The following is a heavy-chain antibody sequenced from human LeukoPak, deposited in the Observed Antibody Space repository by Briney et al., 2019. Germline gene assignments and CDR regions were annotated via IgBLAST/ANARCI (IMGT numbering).Heavy chain of an antibody. D-gene: IGHD3-22*01. J-gene: IGHJ4*02. CDR1: GGSFSGYY. Sequence: PSETLSLTCAVYGGSFSGYYWSWIRQPPGKGLEWIGEIKHSGSTNYNPSLKSRVTISVDTSKNQFSLKLSSVTAADTAVYYCARTYYYDSSGYFYRYWGQGTLVTVSS. CDR2: IKHSGST. V-gene: IGHV4-34*01. CDR3: ARTYYYDSSGYFYRY.